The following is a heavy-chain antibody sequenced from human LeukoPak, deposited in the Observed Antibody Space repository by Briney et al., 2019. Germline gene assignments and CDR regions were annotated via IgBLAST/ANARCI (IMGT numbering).Heavy chain of an antibody. V-gene: IGHV1-58*02. CDR2: IVVGSGNT. CDR3: AAASRSYRRIDY. CDR1: GFTFTSSA. D-gene: IGHD1-26*01. Sequence: ASVKVSCKASGFTFTSSAMQWVRQARGQRLEWIGWIVVGSGNTNYAQKFQERVTITRDMSTSTAYMELSSLRSEDTAVYYCAAASRSYRRIDYWGQGTLVTVSS. J-gene: IGHJ4*02.